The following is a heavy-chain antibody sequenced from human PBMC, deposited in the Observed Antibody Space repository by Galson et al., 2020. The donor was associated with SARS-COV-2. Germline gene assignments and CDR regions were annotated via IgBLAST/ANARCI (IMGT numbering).Heavy chain of an antibody. D-gene: IGHD3-10*01. V-gene: IGHV3-30*04. J-gene: IGHJ4*02. CDR3: ARDGRPWGSDSYLYYFDF. Sequence: GGSLRLSCAASGFAFNTYSIHWVRRAPGKGLEWVAVISFDGNNDYYGDSVKGRFTISRDNSKNTLYLQMTSLTTEDTAVYYCARDGRPWGSDSYLYYFDFWGQGTLVTVSS. CDR2: ISFDGNND. CDR1: GFAFNTYS.